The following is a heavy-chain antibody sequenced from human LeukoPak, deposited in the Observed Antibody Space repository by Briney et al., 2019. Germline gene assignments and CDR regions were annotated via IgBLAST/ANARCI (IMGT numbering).Heavy chain of an antibody. CDR3: ARSGDYGDYGQNYYYYGMDV. D-gene: IGHD4-17*01. J-gene: IGHJ6*04. CDR2: INHSGST. V-gene: IGHV4-34*01. CDR1: GGSFSGYY. Sequence: PSETLSLTCAVYGGSFSGYYWSWIRQPPGKGLEWLGEINHSGSTNYNPSLKSRVTISVDTSKNQFSLKLSSVTAADTAVYYCARSGDYGDYGQNYYYYGMDVWGKGTTVTVSS.